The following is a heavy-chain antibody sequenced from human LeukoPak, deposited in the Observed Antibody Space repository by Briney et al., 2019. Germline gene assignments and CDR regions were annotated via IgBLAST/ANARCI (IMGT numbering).Heavy chain of an antibody. CDR2: IYYSGST. CDR1: GGSISSYY. CDR3: ARTLPLHDAFDI. J-gene: IGHJ3*02. V-gene: IGHV4-59*08. Sequence: PSETLSLTCTVSGGSISSYYWSWIRQPPGKGLEWIGYIYYSGSTNYNPSLKSRVTISVDTSKNQFSLKLSSVTAADTAVYYCARTLPLHDAFDIWGQGTMVTVSS.